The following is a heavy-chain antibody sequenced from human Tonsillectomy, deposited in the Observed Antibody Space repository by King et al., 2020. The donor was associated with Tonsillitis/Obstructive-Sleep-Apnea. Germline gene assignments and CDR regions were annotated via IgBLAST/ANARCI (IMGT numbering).Heavy chain of an antibody. CDR2: INTNTGNP. Sequence: QLVQSGSELKKPGASVKVSCKASGYTITDYALNWVRQAPGQGLEWMGWINTNTGNPTYVQDFIGRFVFSWATSVSTAYLQISSLEAEDTAVYYCARYSNGGYDGYDLDFWGQGTLVTVSS. J-gene: IGHJ4*02. V-gene: IGHV7-4-1*02. CDR1: GYTITDYA. CDR3: ARYSNGGYDGYDLDF. D-gene: IGHD5-12*01.